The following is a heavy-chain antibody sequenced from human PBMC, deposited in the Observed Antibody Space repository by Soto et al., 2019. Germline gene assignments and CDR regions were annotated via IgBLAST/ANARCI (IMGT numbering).Heavy chain of an antibody. J-gene: IGHJ4*02. D-gene: IGHD3-22*01. CDR2: FDPEDGET. CDR3: ATAAYYYDSSGYLPGPFDY. Sequence: GASVKVSCKVSGYTLTELAMHWVRQAPGKGLEWMGGFDPEDGETIYAQKFQGRVTMTEDTSTDTAYMELSSLRSEDTAVYYCATAAYYYDSSGYLPGPFDYWGQGTLVTVS. V-gene: IGHV1-24*01. CDR1: GYTLTELA.